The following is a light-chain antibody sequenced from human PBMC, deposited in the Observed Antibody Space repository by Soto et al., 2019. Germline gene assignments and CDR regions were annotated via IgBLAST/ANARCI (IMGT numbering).Light chain of an antibody. CDR1: QSVSSY. V-gene: IGKV3-11*01. CDR3: QHRNNWPVT. Sequence: EIVLTQSPCTLSSSPGERATLSCRASQSVSSYLAWYQQKPGQAPRLLIYDASMRATGISGIFSGSGSATDFTLTNSLLEPEYVAVYYCQHRNNWPVTFGQGTKVEVK. J-gene: IGKJ1*01. CDR2: DAS.